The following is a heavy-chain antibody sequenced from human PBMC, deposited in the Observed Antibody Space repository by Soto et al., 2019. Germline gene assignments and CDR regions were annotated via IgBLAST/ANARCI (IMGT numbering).Heavy chain of an antibody. V-gene: IGHV3-23*01. Sequence: EVQLRQSGGGVVQPGGSLRLSSVASGFSFNNYAITWVRQAPGKGLEWVSGISGSGDGTYYADSVKARFTVSRDKSTKTVHLQMSSLSVEDTAVYCCVKDKGLRGSSYFGDLGQGALVIVSS. CDR1: GFSFNNYA. J-gene: IGHJ4*02. D-gene: IGHD3-16*01. CDR3: VKDKGLRGSSYFGD. CDR2: ISGSGDGT.